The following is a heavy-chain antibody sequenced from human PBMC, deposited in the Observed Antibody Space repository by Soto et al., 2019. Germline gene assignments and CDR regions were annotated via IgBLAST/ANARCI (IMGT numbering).Heavy chain of an antibody. Sequence: QVQLVESGGGVVQPGRSLRLSCAASGFSFIRYCIHWVRQAPGKVLEWVAVISYDESTTFYADSVKGRFTISRDNSKNTLFLQMNSLRPEDTAVYYCSKAMIGGYDSDAFDVWGQGTMVTVSS. D-gene: IGHD3-22*01. CDR3: SKAMIGGYDSDAFDV. J-gene: IGHJ3*01. CDR1: GFSFIRYC. V-gene: IGHV3-30*18. CDR2: ISYDESTT.